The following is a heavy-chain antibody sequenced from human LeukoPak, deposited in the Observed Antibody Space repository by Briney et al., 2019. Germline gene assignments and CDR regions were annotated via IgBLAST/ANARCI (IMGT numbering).Heavy chain of an antibody. CDR1: GGSISRYY. V-gene: IGHV4-4*07. J-gene: IGHJ5*02. D-gene: IGHD6-6*01. CDR3: AREWDGWSSSSRGAFDL. CDR2: IYTSGSS. Sequence: PSETLSLTCIVSGGSISRYYWSWLRQPAGKGLEWIGRIYTSGSSNYNPSLKSRVTMSVDTSNNQYSLKLSSVTSGATDPYVCAREWDGWSSSSRGAFDLWGQGTLVTVSS.